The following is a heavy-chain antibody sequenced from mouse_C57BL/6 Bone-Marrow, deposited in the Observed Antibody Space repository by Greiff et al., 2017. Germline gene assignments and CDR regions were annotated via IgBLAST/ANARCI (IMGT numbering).Heavy chain of an antibody. J-gene: IGHJ4*01. CDR2: ISSGGSYT. Sequence: EVQRVESGGDLVKPGGSLKLSCAASGFTFSSYGMSWVRQPPDKRLEWVATISSGGSYTYYPDSVKGRFTISRDNAKNTLYLKMSSLKSEDTAMYYCARHGNYVPYYAMDYWGQGTSVTVSS. D-gene: IGHD1-1*01. CDR1: GFTFSSYG. CDR3: ARHGNYVPYYAMDY. V-gene: IGHV5-6*01.